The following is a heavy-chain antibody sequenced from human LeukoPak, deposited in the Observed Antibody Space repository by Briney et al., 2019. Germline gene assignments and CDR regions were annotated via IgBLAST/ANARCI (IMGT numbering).Heavy chain of an antibody. J-gene: IGHJ3*02. CDR3: ALQSDAFDI. Sequence: GASLRLSCAASGFTFSTYGLHWVRQAPGKGLEWVALISYDGGNKNYISSVKGRFTISRDNSQNTLYLQMNSLRAEDTAVYYCALQSDAFDIWGQGTMVTVSS. V-gene: IGHV3-30*03. D-gene: IGHD5-24*01. CDR2: ISYDGGNK. CDR1: GFTFSTYG.